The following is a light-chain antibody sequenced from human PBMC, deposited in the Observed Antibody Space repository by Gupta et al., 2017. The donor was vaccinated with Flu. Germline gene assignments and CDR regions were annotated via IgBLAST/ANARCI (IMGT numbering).Light chain of an antibody. Sequence: PATLSVSPGERATLSCRASQSIWSNLDWYQQKPGQAPRRLIFDASTRATGTPARFSTSGYGTEFTLTISSLQSEDSAVYYCKQYHNWPQTFGQGTKLEIK. CDR1: QSIWSN. CDR2: DAS. CDR3: KQYHNWPQT. V-gene: IGKV3-15*01. J-gene: IGKJ2*01.